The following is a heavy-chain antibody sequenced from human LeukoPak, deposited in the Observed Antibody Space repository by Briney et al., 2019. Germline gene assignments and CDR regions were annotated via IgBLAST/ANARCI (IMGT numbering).Heavy chain of an antibody. Sequence: GGSLRLSCAASGYTFNNYAMSWVRRAPGKGLEWVSAISGGGGSTYYADSVKGRFTISRDNSKNTLYLQMNSLRAEDTAVYYCAKDYGYCSGGSCYPRGYWGQGTLVTVSS. CDR1: GYTFNNYA. J-gene: IGHJ4*02. D-gene: IGHD2-15*01. CDR3: AKDYGYCSGGSCYPRGY. V-gene: IGHV3-23*01. CDR2: ISGGGGST.